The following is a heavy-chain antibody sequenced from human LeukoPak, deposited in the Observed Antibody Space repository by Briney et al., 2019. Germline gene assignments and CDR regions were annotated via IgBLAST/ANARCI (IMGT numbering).Heavy chain of an antibody. Sequence: SETLSLTCTVSGGSISIYYWSWIRQPAGKGLEWIVRIHTSGSTNYNPSLKSRLSMSVDTSKNQFSLKLRSVTAADTAVYYCARGSVVREANYYYYMDVWGKGTTVTVSS. D-gene: IGHD3-10*01. V-gene: IGHV4-4*07. CDR3: ARGSVVREANYYYYMDV. CDR1: GGSISIYY. J-gene: IGHJ6*03. CDR2: IHTSGST.